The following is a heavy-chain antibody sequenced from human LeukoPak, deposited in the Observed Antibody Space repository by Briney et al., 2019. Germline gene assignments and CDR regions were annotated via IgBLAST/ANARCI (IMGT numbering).Heavy chain of an antibody. V-gene: IGHV3-53*01. D-gene: IGHD3-10*01. CDR2: LYSGGAA. CDR3: ARGTFSPQGSYYGH. J-gene: IGHJ4*02. CDR1: GFTVRDHY. Sequence: PGGSLRLSCAVSGFTVRDHYLNWVRQTPGGGLECVSVLYSGGAAYYADSVKGRFTISRDTSKNTLSLQMNSLRVEDTALYYCARGTFSPQGSYYGHWGQGTRVTVSS.